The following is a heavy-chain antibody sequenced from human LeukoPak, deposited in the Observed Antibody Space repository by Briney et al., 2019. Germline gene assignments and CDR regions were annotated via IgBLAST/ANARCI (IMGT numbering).Heavy chain of an antibody. Sequence: GESLKISCKGSGYSFTSYWIGWVRQMPGKGLEWMGTIYPGDSDTRYSPSFQGQVTISADKSISTAYLHWSRLKASDTAMYYCARQPSNSGSYYYFDFWGRGTLVTVSS. D-gene: IGHD1-26*01. CDR1: GYSFTSYW. CDR2: IYPGDSDT. CDR3: ARQPSNSGSYYYFDF. J-gene: IGHJ4*02. V-gene: IGHV5-51*01.